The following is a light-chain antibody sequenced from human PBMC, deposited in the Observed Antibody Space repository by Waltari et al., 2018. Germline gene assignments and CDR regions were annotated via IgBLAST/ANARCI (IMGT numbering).Light chain of an antibody. CDR3: QSYDSSLSGWV. J-gene: IGLJ3*02. CDR2: SNS. Sequence: QSVLTQPPSVSGAPGQGVTISCTGSRSNIGAGYDVHWYQQLPGTAPKLLIYSNSNRPSGVPDRFSGSKSGTSASLAITGLQAEDEADYYCQSYDSSLSGWVFGGGTKLTVL. CDR1: RSNIGAGYD. V-gene: IGLV1-40*01.